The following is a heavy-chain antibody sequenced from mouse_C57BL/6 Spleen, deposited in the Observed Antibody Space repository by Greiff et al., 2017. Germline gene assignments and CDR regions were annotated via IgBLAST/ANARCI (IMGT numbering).Heavy chain of an antibody. CDR3: ARIYSPYAMDY. J-gene: IGHJ4*01. Sequence: EVQLVESGGGLVKPGGSLKLSCAASGFTFSDYGMHWVRQAPEKGLEWVAYISSGSSTIYYAATVKGRFTISRDNAKNTLFLQMTRLRSEDTAMYYCARIYSPYAMDYWGQGTSVTVSS. CDR2: ISSGSSTI. D-gene: IGHD2-1*01. V-gene: IGHV5-17*01. CDR1: GFTFSDYG.